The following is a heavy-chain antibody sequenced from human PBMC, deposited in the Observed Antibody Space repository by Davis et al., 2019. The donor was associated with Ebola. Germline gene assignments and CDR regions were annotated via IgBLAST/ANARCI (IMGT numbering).Heavy chain of an antibody. CDR2: TYPDDSDT. CDR1: GYSFNNYW. D-gene: IGHD3-9*01. V-gene: IGHV5-51*01. J-gene: IGHJ6*02. CDR3: ARGSLRSLDWYQSHGPYYYGMDV. Sequence: PGGSLRLSCKGSGYSFNNYWIGWVRQMPGKGLEWMGVTYPDDSDTRYSPSFRGQVTISADKAISTTYLQWSSLKASDTAIYYCARGSLRSLDWYQSHGPYYYGMDVWGQGTTVTVS.